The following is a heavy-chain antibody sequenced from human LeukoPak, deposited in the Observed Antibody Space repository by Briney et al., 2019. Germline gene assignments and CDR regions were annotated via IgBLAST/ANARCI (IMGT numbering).Heavy chain of an antibody. J-gene: IGHJ4*02. V-gene: IGHV3-30*03. Sequence: PGGSLRLSCAASGFTFSSYGMHWVRQAPGKGLEWVAVISYDGSNKYYADSVKGRFTISRDNAKNSLYLQMNSLRAEDTAVYYCARAYGDYVASPENHFDYWGQGTLVTVSS. D-gene: IGHD4-17*01. CDR2: ISYDGSNK. CDR3: ARAYGDYVASPENHFDY. CDR1: GFTFSSYG.